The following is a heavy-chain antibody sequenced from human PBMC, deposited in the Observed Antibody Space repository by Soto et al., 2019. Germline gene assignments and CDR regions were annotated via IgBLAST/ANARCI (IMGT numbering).Heavy chain of an antibody. Sequence: ASVKVSCKASGYTFTSYAMHWVRQAPGQRLEWMGWINAGNGNTKYSQKFQGRVTISRDTSASTASMELSSLRSEDTAVYYCASSATTADYYYGMDVWGQGTTVTVS. V-gene: IGHV1-3*01. CDR3: ASSATTADYYYGMDV. D-gene: IGHD1-26*01. CDR1: GYTFTSYA. J-gene: IGHJ6*02. CDR2: INAGNGNT.